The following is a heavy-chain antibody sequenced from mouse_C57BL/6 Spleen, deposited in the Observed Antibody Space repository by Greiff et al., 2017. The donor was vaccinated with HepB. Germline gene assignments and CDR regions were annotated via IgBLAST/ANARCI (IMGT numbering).Heavy chain of an antibody. CDR3: TREDYGFAY. CDR2: ISSGGDYI. CDR1: GFTFSSYA. J-gene: IGHJ3*01. D-gene: IGHD2-4*01. Sequence: EVKVVESGEGLVKPGGSLKLSCAASGFTFSSYAMSWVRQTPEKRLEWVAYISSGGDYIYYADTVKGRFTISRDNARNTLYLQMSSLKSEDTAMYYCTREDYGFAYWGQGTLVTVSA. V-gene: IGHV5-9-1*02.